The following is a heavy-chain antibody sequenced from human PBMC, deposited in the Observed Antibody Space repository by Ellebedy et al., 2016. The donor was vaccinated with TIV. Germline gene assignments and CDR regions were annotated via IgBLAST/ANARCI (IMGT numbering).Heavy chain of an antibody. CDR2: INSGSNYI. CDR1: GLSFSSYA. J-gene: IGHJ4*02. CDR3: ARDRASGYSSGWYSDY. D-gene: IGHD6-19*01. V-gene: IGHV3-21*01. Sequence: GESLKISCEASGLSFSSYAMNWVRQAPGKGLEWVSCINSGSNYIRYADSVKGRFTISRDNAKNSLYLQMNSLRAEDTGVYYCARDRASGYSSGWYSDYWGQGTLVTVSS.